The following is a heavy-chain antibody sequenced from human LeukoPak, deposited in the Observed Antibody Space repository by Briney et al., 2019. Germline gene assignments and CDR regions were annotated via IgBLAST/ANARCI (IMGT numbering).Heavy chain of an antibody. CDR2: ISSSGSNI. Sequence: PGGSLRLSCAASGFTFSSYEMNWVRQAPGKGLEWVSYISSSGSNIYYTDSVKGRFTISRDNAKNSLYLQMNSLRAEDTAVYYCARPQTYYYDSSGYPKGYYFDYWGQGTRVTVSS. V-gene: IGHV3-48*03. J-gene: IGHJ4*02. D-gene: IGHD3-22*01. CDR3: ARPQTYYYDSSGYPKGYYFDY. CDR1: GFTFSSYE.